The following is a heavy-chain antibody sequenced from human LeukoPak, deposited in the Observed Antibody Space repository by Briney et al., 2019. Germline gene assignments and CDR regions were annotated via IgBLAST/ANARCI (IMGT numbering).Heavy chain of an antibody. D-gene: IGHD1-14*01. CDR3: ASFNQRTRNYYFDY. CDR1: GGTFNIYA. Sequence: EASVKVSCRSSGGTFNIYAISWVRQAPGQGREWMGRIIPILGIANYAQKFEGRGTITADKSTSTAYMELSSLRSEDTAVYYCASFNQRTRNYYFDYWGQGTLVTVSS. V-gene: IGHV1-69*10. J-gene: IGHJ4*02. CDR2: IIPILGIA.